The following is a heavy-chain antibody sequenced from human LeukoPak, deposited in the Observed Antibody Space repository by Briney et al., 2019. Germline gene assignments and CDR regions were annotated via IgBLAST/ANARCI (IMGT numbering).Heavy chain of an antibody. CDR2: IKQDGSEK. Sequence: PGGSLRLSCAASGFTFSSYWMSWVRQAPGKGLEWVANIKQDGSEKYYVDSVKGRFTISRDNAKNSLYLQMNSLRAEGTAVYYCARLKAWFGELLPYYFDYWGQGTLVTVSS. D-gene: IGHD3-10*01. V-gene: IGHV3-7*03. CDR3: ARLKAWFGELLPYYFDY. J-gene: IGHJ4*02. CDR1: GFTFSSYW.